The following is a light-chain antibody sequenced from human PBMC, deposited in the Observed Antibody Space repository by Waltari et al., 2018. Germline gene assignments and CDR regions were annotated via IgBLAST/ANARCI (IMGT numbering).Light chain of an antibody. J-gene: IGKJ1*01. Sequence: EIVLTQSPGTLSLSPGERATLSCRAGQSVSRALAWYKQKPGQAPRLLIYGTSNRATGIPDRFSGSGSGTDFSLTISRLEPEDVAVYFCQHYVRLPATFGQGTKVEIK. CDR2: GTS. CDR3: QHYVRLPAT. V-gene: IGKV3-20*01. CDR1: QSVSRA.